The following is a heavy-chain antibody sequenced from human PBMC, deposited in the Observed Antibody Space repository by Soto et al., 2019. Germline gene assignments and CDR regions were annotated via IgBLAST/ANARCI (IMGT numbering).Heavy chain of an antibody. CDR2: LKSKTDGGTT. CDR1: GFTLSNAW. J-gene: IGHJ4*02. V-gene: IGHV3-15*01. CDR3: TGSSWSF. D-gene: IGHD6-13*01. Sequence: GGSLRLSCAASGFTLSNAWMSWVRQAPGKGLEWVGRLKSKTDGGTTDYITPVKGRFTISRDDSKNTLYLQMSSLKTEDTAVYYCTGSSWSFWGQGTLVTVSS.